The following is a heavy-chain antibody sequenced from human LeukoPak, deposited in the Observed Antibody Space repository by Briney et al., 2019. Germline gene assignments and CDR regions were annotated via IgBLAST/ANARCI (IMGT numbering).Heavy chain of an antibody. V-gene: IGHV3-66*02. Sequence: GGSLRLSCAASGFTVSSNYMSWVREAPGKGLEWVSVIYSGGSTYYADSVKGRFTISRDNSKNTLYLQMNSLRAEDTAVYYCARATVAGVGSYYYYGMDVWGQGPTVTVSS. CDR3: ARATVAGVGSYYYYGMDV. J-gene: IGHJ6*02. D-gene: IGHD6-19*01. CDR1: GFTVSSNY. CDR2: IYSGGST.